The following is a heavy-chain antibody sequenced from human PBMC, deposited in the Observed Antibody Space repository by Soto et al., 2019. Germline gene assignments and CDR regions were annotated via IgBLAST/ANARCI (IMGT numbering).Heavy chain of an antibody. Sequence: GGSLRLSCAASGFTFSSYGMHWVRQAPGKGLEWVAVISYDGSNKYYADSVKGRFTISRDNSKNTLYLQMNSLRAEDTAVYYCAKDLGTRVGATDYYYGMDVWGQGTTVTVSS. D-gene: IGHD1-26*01. CDR2: ISYDGSNK. CDR1: GFTFSSYG. J-gene: IGHJ6*02. V-gene: IGHV3-30*18. CDR3: AKDLGTRVGATDYYYGMDV.